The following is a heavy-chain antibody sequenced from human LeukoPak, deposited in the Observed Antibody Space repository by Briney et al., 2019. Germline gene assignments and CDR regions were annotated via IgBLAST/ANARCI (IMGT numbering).Heavy chain of an antibody. CDR3: ARETGYCSSTSCYNNWFDP. J-gene: IGHJ5*02. D-gene: IGHD2-2*03. CDR1: GFTVSSNY. Sequence: GGSLRLSCAASGFTVSSNYMSWVRQAPGKGLEWVSVIYSGGSTYYADSVKGRFTISRDNSKNTLYLQMNSLRAEDTAVYYCARETGYCSSTSCYNNWFDPWGQGTLVTASS. V-gene: IGHV3-53*01. CDR2: IYSGGST.